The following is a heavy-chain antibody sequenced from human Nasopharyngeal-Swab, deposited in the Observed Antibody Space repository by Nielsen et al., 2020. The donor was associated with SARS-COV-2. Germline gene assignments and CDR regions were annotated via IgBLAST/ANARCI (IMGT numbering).Heavy chain of an antibody. CDR3: ARSVVVPVLPQYYFDY. CDR1: GGSFSDYY. J-gene: IGHJ4*02. Sequence: SETLSLTCAVYGGSFSDYYWSWIRQPPGKGLEWIGEINHSGSTNYNPSLKSRVTISLDTSKNQFSLKLSSVTAADTAVYYYARSVVVPVLPQYYFDYWGQGTLVTVSS. D-gene: IGHD2-2*01. V-gene: IGHV4-34*01. CDR2: INHSGST.